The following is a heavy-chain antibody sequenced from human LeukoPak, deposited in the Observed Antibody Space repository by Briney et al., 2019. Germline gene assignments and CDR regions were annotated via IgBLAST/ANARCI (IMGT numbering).Heavy chain of an antibody. J-gene: IGHJ4*02. D-gene: IGHD4-17*01. CDR3: ARGYGPGY. CDR2: IDHRGNT. V-gene: IGHV4-4*02. Sequence: SETLSLTCAVSGDSISNTNWWNWVRPTPGKGLEWIGEIDHRGNTNYNPSLKSRVTISVDRSKNQLSLQLTSVTAADTDVYYCARGYGPGYWGRGTLVTVSA. CDR1: GDSISNTNW.